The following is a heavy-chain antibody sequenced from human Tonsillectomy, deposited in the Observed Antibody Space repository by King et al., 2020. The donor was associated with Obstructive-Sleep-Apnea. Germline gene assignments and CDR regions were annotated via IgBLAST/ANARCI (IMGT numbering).Heavy chain of an antibody. CDR2: ISWNSGSI. V-gene: IGHV3-9*02. J-gene: IGHJ3*02. CDR1: GFTSDDYV. Sequence: VQLVESGGGLVHPGRSLRLSCAASGFTSDDYVMHWVRQAPGKGLEWVSGISWNSGSIGYADSVKGRFTISRDNAKNSLYLQMNSLRDEDTALYFCAKDIGLEVGGTFRGYAFDIWGQGTMVTVSS. CDR3: AKDIGLEVGGTFRGYAFDI. D-gene: IGHD1-26*01.